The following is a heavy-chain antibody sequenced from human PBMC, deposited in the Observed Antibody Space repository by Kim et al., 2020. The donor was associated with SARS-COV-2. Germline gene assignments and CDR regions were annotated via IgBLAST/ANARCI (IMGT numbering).Heavy chain of an antibody. V-gene: IGHV1-18*01. Sequence: KIQGRVTMTTDTSTSTAYMELRSLRSDDTAVYYCATNYYDSSGYSDFDYWGQGTLVTVSS. D-gene: IGHD3-22*01. J-gene: IGHJ4*02. CDR3: ATNYYDSSGYSDFDY.